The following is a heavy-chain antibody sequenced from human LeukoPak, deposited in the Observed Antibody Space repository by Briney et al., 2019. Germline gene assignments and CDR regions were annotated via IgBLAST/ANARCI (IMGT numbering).Heavy chain of an antibody. D-gene: IGHD6-13*01. J-gene: IGHJ5*02. V-gene: IGHV4-34*01. CDR2: INHSGST. CDR1: GGSFSGYY. Sequence: SETLSLTCAVYGGSFSGYYWSWIRQPPGKGLEWIGEINHSGSTNYNPSLKSRVTISVDTSKNQFSLKLSSVTAADTAVYYCARLLAAAGTLLGKKYNWFDPWGQGTLVTVSS. CDR3: ARLLAAAGTLLGKKYNWFDP.